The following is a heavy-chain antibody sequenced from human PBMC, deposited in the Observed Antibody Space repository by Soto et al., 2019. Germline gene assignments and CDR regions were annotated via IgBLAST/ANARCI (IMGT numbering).Heavy chain of an antibody. D-gene: IGHD1-26*01. CDR1: AFTFSAYL. CDR2: IKQDGTDK. V-gene: IGHV3-7*01. CDR3: TTSPHRDSERVFV. Sequence: GGSLRLSCAASAFTFSAYLMSWVRSTPGKGLEWVANIKQDGTDKYYVDSVRGRLTVSRDNAKSSLYLQTNSLRVEDTAVYYCTTSPHRDSERVFVWGQGTTVTVSS. J-gene: IGHJ6*02.